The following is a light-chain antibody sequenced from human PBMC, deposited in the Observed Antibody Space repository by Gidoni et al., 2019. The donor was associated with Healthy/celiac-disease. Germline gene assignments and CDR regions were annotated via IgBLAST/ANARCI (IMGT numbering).Light chain of an antibody. J-gene: IGLJ2*01. CDR1: SSDVGGYNY. CDR3: STYTSSSTVV. V-gene: IGLV2-14*03. CDR2: DVS. Sequence: SALPQPASASGSPGQPITISCTGTSSDVGGYNYVSWYQHHPGKAPKLMIYDVSNRPSGVSIRFSGSKSCNTASLTISGLQAEDEADYYCSTYTSSSTVVFGGGTKLTVL.